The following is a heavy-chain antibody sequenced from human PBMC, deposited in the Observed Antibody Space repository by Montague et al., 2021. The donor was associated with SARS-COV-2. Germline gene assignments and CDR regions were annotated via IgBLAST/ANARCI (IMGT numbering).Heavy chain of an antibody. J-gene: IGHJ4*02. CDR2: VHYTGST. CDR3: ARAQNTCFIANCVNYFEV. D-gene: IGHD1-1*01. CDR1: GDSISSYY. V-gene: IGHV4-59*01. Sequence: SETLSLTCEVSGDSISSYYWSWIRQSPGKGLEWIGYVHYTGSTKYTPSLKTRVTLSLDTPKNHFSLKLRSVTAADTAIYYCARAQNTCFIANCVNYFEVWGLGALVTVSS.